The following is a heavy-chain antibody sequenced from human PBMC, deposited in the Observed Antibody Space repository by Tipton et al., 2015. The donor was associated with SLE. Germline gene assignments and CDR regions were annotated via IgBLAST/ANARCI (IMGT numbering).Heavy chain of an antibody. CDR2: IYHTGNT. CDR3: ARDKGGAGTSNFEY. D-gene: IGHD1-7*01. Sequence: TLSLTCTVFGDSMNSHYWNWIRRPPGKGLEWIGGIYHTGNTKYNPFLMGRVTISVDTSKNKFSLKPTSWTAADTAVYFCARDKGGAGTSNFEYWARERWSPSPQ. J-gene: IGHJ4*02. V-gene: IGHV4-59*11. CDR1: GDSMNSHY.